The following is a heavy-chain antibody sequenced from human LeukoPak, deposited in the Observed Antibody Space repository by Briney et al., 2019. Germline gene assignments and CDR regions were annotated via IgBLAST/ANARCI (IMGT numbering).Heavy chain of an antibody. CDR2: ISGYNGNT. J-gene: IGHJ4*02. D-gene: IGHD2-2*01. Sequence: GASVKVSCKASGYTFTSYGISWVRQAPGQGLEWMGWISGYNGNTNYAQKVQGRVTMTTDTSTSTAYMELRSLRSDDAAVYYCARETRGYCSSISCQGYFDFWGQGTLVTVSS. CDR3: ARETRGYCSSISCQGYFDF. CDR1: GYTFTSYG. V-gene: IGHV1-18*01.